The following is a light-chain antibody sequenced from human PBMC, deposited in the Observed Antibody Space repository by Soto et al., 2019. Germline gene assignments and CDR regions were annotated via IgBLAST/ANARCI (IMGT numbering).Light chain of an antibody. CDR2: AAS. J-gene: IGKJ1*01. Sequence: DIQMTQSPSSLSASVGDRVTITCRASQSIGSYVNWYQLKPGKAPNLLIYAASTLRSGVPSRFAGSGYGTDFSLTISNLQREDFATYYCQQGYIIPRVFGQGTTVAIK. CDR3: QQGYIIPRV. CDR1: QSIGSY. V-gene: IGKV1-39*01.